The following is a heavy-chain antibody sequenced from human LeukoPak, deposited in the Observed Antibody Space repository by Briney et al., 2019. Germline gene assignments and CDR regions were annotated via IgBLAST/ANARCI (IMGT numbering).Heavy chain of an antibody. J-gene: IGHJ4*02. CDR1: GGSISSYY. CDR3: ARDFGYCSGGSCYSVFDY. Sequence: SETLSLTCTVSGGSISSYYWSWIRQPPGKGLEWIGYIYYSGSTNYNPSLKSRVTISVDTSKNQFSLKLSSVTAADTAVDYCARDFGYCSGGSCYSVFDYWGQGTLVTVSS. V-gene: IGHV4-59*01. D-gene: IGHD2-15*01. CDR2: IYYSGST.